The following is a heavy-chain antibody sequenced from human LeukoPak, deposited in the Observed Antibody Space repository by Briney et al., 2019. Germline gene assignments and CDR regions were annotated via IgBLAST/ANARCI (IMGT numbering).Heavy chain of an antibody. CDR3: ARHDADYYDSSGYPRDY. Sequence: GESLKISFKGSGXSFTSYWISWVRQMPGKDLEWMGRIDPSDSYTNYSPSFQGHVTISADKSISTAYLQWSSLKASDTAMYYCARHDADYYDSSGYPRDYWGQGTLVTVSS. D-gene: IGHD3-22*01. CDR2: IDPSDSYT. CDR1: GXSFTSYW. V-gene: IGHV5-10-1*01. J-gene: IGHJ4*02.